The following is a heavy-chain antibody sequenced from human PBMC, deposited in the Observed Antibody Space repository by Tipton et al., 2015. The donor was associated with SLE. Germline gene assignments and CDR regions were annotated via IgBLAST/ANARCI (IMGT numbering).Heavy chain of an antibody. V-gene: IGHV4-30-4*01. CDR3: ARDGGYYDSSGSLAFDI. CDR1: GGSISSGDYY. CDR2: IYDSGST. D-gene: IGHD3-22*01. Sequence: TLSLTCTVSGGSISSGDYYWSWIRQPPGKGLEWIGYIYDSGSTYYNPSLKSRVTISVDTSKNQFSLKLSSVTAADTAVYYCARDGGYYDSSGSLAFDIWGEVTMFTVSS. J-gene: IGHJ3*02.